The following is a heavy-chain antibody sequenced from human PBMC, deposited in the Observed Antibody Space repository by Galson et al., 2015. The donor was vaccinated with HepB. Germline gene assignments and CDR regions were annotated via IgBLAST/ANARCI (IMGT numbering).Heavy chain of an antibody. D-gene: IGHD2-15*01. CDR2: ISFDGTNQ. CDR1: GFRFSDYG. CDR3: AEDTRFGCCDGIDY. V-gene: IGHV3-30*18. J-gene: IGHJ4*02. Sequence: SLRLSCAASGFRFSDYGMHWVRQAPGKGLEWAAVISFDGTNQYYADSVKGRFTISRDDAKETVYLQMKSLRPEDTAVYYCAEDTRFGCCDGIDYWGQGTLVIVSS.